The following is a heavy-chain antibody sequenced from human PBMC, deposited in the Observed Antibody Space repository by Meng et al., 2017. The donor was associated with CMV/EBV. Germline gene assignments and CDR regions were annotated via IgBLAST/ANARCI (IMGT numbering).Heavy chain of an antibody. CDR1: GYTLSHYW. J-gene: IGHJ2*01. Sequence: ASVKVSCKASGYTLSHYWMHWVRQAPGQGLEWVGIINPSGGSTTYAQKFQGRVVLTRDTSTSTVYMDLSSLRSEDRAVYYCARSGSTTSQQPGYFDLWGRGTLVIVSS. D-gene: IGHD2-2*01. CDR3: ARSGSTTSQQPGYFDL. CDR2: INPSGGST. V-gene: IGHV1-46*01.